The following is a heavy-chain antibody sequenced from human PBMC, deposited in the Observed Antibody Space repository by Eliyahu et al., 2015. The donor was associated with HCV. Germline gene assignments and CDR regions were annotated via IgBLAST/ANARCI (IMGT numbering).Heavy chain of an antibody. Sequence: GKGLEWVSAISDSGANTYYADSVKGRFTISRDNSKNTLYLQMNSLRAEDTALYHCARDDHDTSGYYFAYWGQGTLVTVSS. CDR3: ARDDHDTSGYYFAY. CDR2: ISDSGANT. J-gene: IGHJ4*02. D-gene: IGHD3-22*01. V-gene: IGHV3-23*01.